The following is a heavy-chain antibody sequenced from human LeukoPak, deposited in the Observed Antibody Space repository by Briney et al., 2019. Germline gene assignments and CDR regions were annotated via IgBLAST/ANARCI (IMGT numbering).Heavy chain of an antibody. CDR1: GFTVSSNY. CDR3: ARSSSRVGATSVPSSPPGPKDY. J-gene: IGHJ4*02. V-gene: IGHV3-53*01. D-gene: IGHD1-26*01. Sequence: PGGSLRLSCAASGFTVSSNYMSWVRQAPGKGLEWVSVIYSGGSTYYADSVTGRFTISRDNSKNTLYLQMNSLRAEDTAGYYCARSSSRVGATSVPSSPPGPKDYWGQGTLVTVSS. CDR2: IYSGGST.